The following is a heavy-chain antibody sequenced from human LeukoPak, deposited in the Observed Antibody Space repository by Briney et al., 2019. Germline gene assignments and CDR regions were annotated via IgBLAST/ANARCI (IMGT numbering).Heavy chain of an antibody. CDR1: EFTFSTYS. V-gene: IGHV3-7*05. D-gene: IGHD6-13*01. CDR2: INQDGSGE. CDR3: ARTNWYSHEY. Sequence: GGSLRLSCAASEFTFSTYSMTWVRQALGKGLEWVANINQDGSGEYYVDSVKGRFTISRDNAKNSLYLQMNSLRAEDTAVYYCARTNWYSHEYWGQGTLVTVSS. J-gene: IGHJ4*02.